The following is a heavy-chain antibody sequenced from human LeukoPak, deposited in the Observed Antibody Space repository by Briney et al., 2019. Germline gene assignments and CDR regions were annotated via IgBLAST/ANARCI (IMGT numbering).Heavy chain of an antibody. D-gene: IGHD3-22*01. CDR3: ARAKEYYYDSSGYYLLPNWFDP. J-gene: IGHJ5*02. Sequence: SETLSLTCTVSGGSISSYYWSWIRQPPGKGLEWIVYIYYSGSTNYNPSLKSRVTISVDTSKNQFSLKLSSVTAADTAVYYCARAKEYYYDSSGYYLLPNWFDPWGQGTLVTVSS. CDR2: IYYSGST. CDR1: GGSISSYY. V-gene: IGHV4-59*01.